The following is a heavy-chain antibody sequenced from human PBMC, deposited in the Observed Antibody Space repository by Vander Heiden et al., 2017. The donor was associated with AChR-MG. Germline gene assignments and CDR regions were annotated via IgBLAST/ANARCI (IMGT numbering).Heavy chain of an antibody. D-gene: IGHD6-13*01. V-gene: IGHV3-23*01. CDR1: GFTFSSYS. Sequence: EVQLLESGGGLVQPGGSLRLSCAASGFTFSSYSMSWVRQAPGKGLDWVSTVIGTGGDTYYADSVKGRFTVSRDNSKNTLYLQMNSLRAEDTAVYYCAKTLPAAGTIFVFDYWGQGTLVAVSS. CDR2: VIGTGGDT. J-gene: IGHJ4*02. CDR3: AKTLPAAGTIFVFDY.